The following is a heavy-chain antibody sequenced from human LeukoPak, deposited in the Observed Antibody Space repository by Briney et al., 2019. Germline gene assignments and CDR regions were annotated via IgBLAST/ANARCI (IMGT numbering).Heavy chain of an antibody. CDR1: GYTFTSYD. CDR3: ARARADRGSYSVYYYYYMDV. CDR2: MNPNSGNT. V-gene: IGHV1-8*03. D-gene: IGHD1-26*01. Sequence: ASVKVSCKASGYTFTSYDINWVRQATGQGLEWMGWMNPNSGNTGYAQKFQGRVTITRNTSISTAYMELSSLRSEDTAVYYCARARADRGSYSVYYYYYMDVWGKGTTVTVSS. J-gene: IGHJ6*03.